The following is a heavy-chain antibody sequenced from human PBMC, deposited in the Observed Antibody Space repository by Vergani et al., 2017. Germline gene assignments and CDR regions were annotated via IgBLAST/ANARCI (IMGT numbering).Heavy chain of an antibody. CDR1: GFTFTSSA. J-gene: IGHJ4*02. D-gene: IGHD3-10*01. CDR3: ARDHYGSGSYYIFDY. V-gene: IGHV1-58*01. Sequence: QMQLVQSGPEVKKPGTSVKVSCKASGFTFTSSAVQWVRQARGQRLEWIGWIVVGSGNTNYAQKFQERVTITRDMSTSTAYMELSSLRSEDTAVYYCARDHYGSGSYYIFDYWGQGTLVTVSS. CDR2: IVVGSGNT.